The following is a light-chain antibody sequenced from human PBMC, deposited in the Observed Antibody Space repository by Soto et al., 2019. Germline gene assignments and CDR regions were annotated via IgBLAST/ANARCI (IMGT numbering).Light chain of an antibody. CDR1: SSDVGGYNY. Sequence: QPALTQPRSVSGSPGQSVTISCTGTSSDVGGYNYVSWYQQHPGKAPKLMIYDVNKRPSGVPDRFSGSKSGNTASLTISGLQAEDEADYYCCSYAGSYTVVFGGGTKLTVL. V-gene: IGLV2-11*01. CDR3: CSYAGSYTVV. J-gene: IGLJ2*01. CDR2: DVN.